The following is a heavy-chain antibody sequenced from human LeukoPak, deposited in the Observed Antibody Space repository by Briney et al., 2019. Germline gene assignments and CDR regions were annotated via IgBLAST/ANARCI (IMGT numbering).Heavy chain of an antibody. D-gene: IGHD6-25*01. J-gene: IGHJ6*03. CDR2: ISAYNGNT. V-gene: IGHV1-18*01. CDR1: GYTFTSYG. Sequence: ASVKVSCKASGYTFTSYGIGWVRQAPGQGLEWMGWISAYNGNTNYAQKLQGRVTMTTDTSTSTAYMELSSLRSEDTAVYYCARGLEADYYYMDVWGKGTTVTVSS. CDR3: ARGLEADYYYMDV.